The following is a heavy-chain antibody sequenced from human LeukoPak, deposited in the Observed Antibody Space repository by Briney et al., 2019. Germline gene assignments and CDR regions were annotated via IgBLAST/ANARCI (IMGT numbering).Heavy chain of an antibody. Sequence: EASVKVSCNSSGYTFTTYGITWVRQAPGQGLEWMGWISTDNGDTNYAQKLQGRVTMTTDTSTSTAYMELRSLRSDDTAVYYCAREGLGELTLDYWGQGTLVTVSS. CDR2: ISTDNGDT. D-gene: IGHD3-16*01. CDR1: GYTFTTYG. J-gene: IGHJ4*02. V-gene: IGHV1-18*01. CDR3: AREGLGELTLDY.